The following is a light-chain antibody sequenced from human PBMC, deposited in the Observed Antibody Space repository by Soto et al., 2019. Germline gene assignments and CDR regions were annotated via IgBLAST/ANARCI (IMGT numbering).Light chain of an antibody. J-gene: IGLJ3*02. V-gene: IGLV2-14*01. CDR3: SSYTSSSTLNWV. CDR1: SSDVGGYNY. Sequence: QSALTQPASVSGSPGQSITIPCTGTSSDVGGYNYVSWYQQHPGKAPKLMIYDVSNRPSGVSNRFSGSKSGNTASLTISGLQAEDEADYYCSSYTSSSTLNWVFGGGTKVTVL. CDR2: DVS.